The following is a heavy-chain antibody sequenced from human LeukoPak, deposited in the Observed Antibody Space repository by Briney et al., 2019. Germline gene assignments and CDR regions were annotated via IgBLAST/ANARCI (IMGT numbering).Heavy chain of an antibody. D-gene: IGHD6-19*01. CDR2: INPNSGGT. CDR1: GYTFTGYY. Sequence: ASVKVSCKASGYTFTGYYMHWVGQAPGQGLEWMGRINPNSGGTNYAQKFQGRVTMTTDTSISTAYMELSRLRSDDTAVYYCARTGRGIAVAGRWGQGTMVTVSS. V-gene: IGHV1-2*06. J-gene: IGHJ3*01. CDR3: ARTGRGIAVAGR.